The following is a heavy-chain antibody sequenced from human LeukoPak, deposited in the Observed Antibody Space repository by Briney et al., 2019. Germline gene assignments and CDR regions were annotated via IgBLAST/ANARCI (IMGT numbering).Heavy chain of an antibody. D-gene: IGHD4-17*01. CDR3: ARSLGDYGDNWFDP. Sequence: PSETLSLTCTVSGGSISSSSYYWGWIRQPPGKGLEWIGSIYYSGSTYYNPSLKSRVTISVDTSKNQFSLKLSSVTAADTAVYYCARSLGDYGDNWFDPWGQGTLVTVSS. J-gene: IGHJ5*02. CDR2: IYYSGST. CDR1: GGSISSSSYY. V-gene: IGHV4-39*01.